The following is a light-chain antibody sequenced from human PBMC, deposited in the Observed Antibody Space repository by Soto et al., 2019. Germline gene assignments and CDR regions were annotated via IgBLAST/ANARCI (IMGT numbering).Light chain of an antibody. CDR3: QQYYASST. V-gene: IGKV1-5*01. CDR2: IAS. J-gene: IGKJ3*01. CDR1: QSISSW. Sequence: DIPMTQSPSILSASVGDRVTITCRASQSISSWLAWYQQKPGKAPKLLISIASTLESGVPSRFSGSGSGTEFTLTISRLQPDDFATYYCQQYYASSTFGPGTKVDI.